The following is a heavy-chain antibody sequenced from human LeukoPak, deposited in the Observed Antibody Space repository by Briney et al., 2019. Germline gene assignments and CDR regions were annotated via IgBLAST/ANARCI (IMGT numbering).Heavy chain of an antibody. J-gene: IGHJ6*03. V-gene: IGHV1-69*06. CDR3: ARDYYGSGSQPYYYYYYMDV. CDR1: GGTFSSYA. D-gene: IGHD3-10*01. Sequence: SVKVSCKASGGTFSSYAISWVRQAPGQGLEWMGGIIPIFGTANYAQKFQGRVTITADKSTSTAYMELSRLRSDDTAVYYCARDYYGSGSQPYYYYYYMDVWGKGTTVTVSS. CDR2: IIPIFGTA.